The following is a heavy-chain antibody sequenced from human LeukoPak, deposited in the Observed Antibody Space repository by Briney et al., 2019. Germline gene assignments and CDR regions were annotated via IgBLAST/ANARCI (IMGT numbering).Heavy chain of an antibody. CDR2: ISGSGGST. V-gene: IGHV3-23*01. Sequence: GGSLRLSCAASGFTFSSYAMSWVRQAPGKGLEWVSAISGSGGSTYYADSAKGRFTISRDNSKNTLYLQMNSLRAEDTAVYYCAKDRVAMIGYYFDYWGQGTLVTVSS. CDR3: AKDRVAMIGYYFDY. CDR1: GFTFSSYA. J-gene: IGHJ4*02. D-gene: IGHD2-2*01.